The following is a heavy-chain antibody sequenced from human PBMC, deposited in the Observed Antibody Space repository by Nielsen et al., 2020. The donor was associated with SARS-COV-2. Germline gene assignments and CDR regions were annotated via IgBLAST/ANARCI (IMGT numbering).Heavy chain of an antibody. Sequence: GESLKISCAASGFTFSNSWMHWVRQAPGKGLVWVSRINGGGSSTNYADSVKGRFTISRDNAKNTLFLQMNSLGVEDTGLYYCARGVTASYGLDYWGQGTPVTVSS. V-gene: IGHV3-74*01. J-gene: IGHJ4*02. CDR2: INGGGSST. CDR1: GFTFSNSW. CDR3: ARGVTASYGLDY. D-gene: IGHD2-21*02.